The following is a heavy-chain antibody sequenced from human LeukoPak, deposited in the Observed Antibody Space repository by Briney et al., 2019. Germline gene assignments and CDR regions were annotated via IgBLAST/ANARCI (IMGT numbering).Heavy chain of an antibody. CDR3: SLGMYYYDSSGSQLGY. V-gene: IGHV3-30-3*01. J-gene: IGHJ4*02. Sequence: GGSLRLSCAVSGITFSSYAMHWVRQAPGKGLEWVAVISYDGSSKYYADSVKGRFTISRDNSKNTLYVQVNSLRAEDTAVYYCSLGMYYYDSSGSQLGYWGQGTLVTVSS. CDR2: ISYDGSSK. D-gene: IGHD3-22*01. CDR1: GITFSSYA.